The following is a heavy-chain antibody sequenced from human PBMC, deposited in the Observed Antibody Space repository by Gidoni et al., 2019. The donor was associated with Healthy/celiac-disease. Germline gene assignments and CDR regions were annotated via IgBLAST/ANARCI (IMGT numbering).Heavy chain of an antibody. V-gene: IGHV4-39*01. J-gene: IGHJ4*02. Sequence: QLQLQESGPGLVTPSATLSLTCTVPGGSISSSSYYWGWIRQPPGKGLEWIGSIYYSGSTYYNPSLKSRVTISVDTSKNQFSLKLSSVTAADTAVYYCARLKLEGRGFDYWGQGTLVTVSS. CDR3: ARLKLEGRGFDY. CDR2: IYYSGST. D-gene: IGHD1-1*01. CDR1: GGSISSSSYY.